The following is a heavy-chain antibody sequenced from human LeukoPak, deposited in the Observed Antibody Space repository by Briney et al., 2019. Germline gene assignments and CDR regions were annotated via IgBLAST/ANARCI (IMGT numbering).Heavy chain of an antibody. V-gene: IGHV1-2*02. CDR1: GYTFNGYY. Sequence: EASVKVSCKASGYTFNGYYIHWVRPAPGQGLEWMGWVNPYSGGTNYAQKFQGRVTMTRDTSISTAYMELSRLRSDDTAVYYCARRPFCGGDCYSFSVPYYFDYWGQGSLVTVSS. CDR2: VNPYSGGT. J-gene: IGHJ4*02. CDR3: ARRPFCGGDCYSFSVPYYFDY. D-gene: IGHD2-21*01.